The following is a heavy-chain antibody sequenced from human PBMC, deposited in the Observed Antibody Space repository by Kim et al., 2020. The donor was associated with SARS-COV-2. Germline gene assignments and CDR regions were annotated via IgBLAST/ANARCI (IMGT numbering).Heavy chain of an antibody. CDR2: IGTAGDT. J-gene: IGHJ4*02. D-gene: IGHD7-27*01. V-gene: IGHV3-13*04. CDR3: ARGGRSGSNWGLDY. CDR1: GFTFSSYD. Sequence: GGSLRLSCAASGFTFSSYDMHWVRQATGKGLGWVSAIGTAGDTYYPGSVKGRFTISRENAKNSLYLQMNSLRAGDTAVYYCARGGRSGSNWGLDYWGQGTLVTVSS.